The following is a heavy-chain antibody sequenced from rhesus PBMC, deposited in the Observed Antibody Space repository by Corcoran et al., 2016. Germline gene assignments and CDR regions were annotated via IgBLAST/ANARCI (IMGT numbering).Heavy chain of an antibody. Sequence: QVQLQESGPGLVKPSETLSLTCAVSGGSFRRSNCWSWIRQPPGKGLEWIGYISGSSGGTYYNPSLKSRVTISTDTSKNQFSLKLSSVTTADTAVYFCARHSGQFLEWLYLDYWGQGVLVTVSS. D-gene: IGHD3-3*01. CDR1: GGSFRRSNC. V-gene: IGHV4-65*01. J-gene: IGHJ4*01. CDR2: ISGSSGGT. CDR3: ARHSGQFLEWLYLDY.